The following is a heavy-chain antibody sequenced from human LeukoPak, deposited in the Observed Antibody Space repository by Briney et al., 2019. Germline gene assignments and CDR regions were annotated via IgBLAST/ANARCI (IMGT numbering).Heavy chain of an antibody. CDR2: ISTSSTTI. J-gene: IGHJ4*02. V-gene: IGHV3-48*04. CDR3: ARGTTFEGNLDY. CDR1: GFTFSDYA. D-gene: IGHD2/OR15-2a*01. Sequence: GGSLRLSCSASGFTFSDYAMNWVRQAPGKGLEWVSYISTSSTTIYYADSVKGRFTISRDNAKNTLYLQMNSLRAEDTAVYYCARGTTFEGNLDYWGQGTLVTVSS.